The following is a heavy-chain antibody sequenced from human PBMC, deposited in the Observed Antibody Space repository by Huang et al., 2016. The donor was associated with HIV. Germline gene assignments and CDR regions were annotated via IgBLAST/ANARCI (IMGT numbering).Heavy chain of an antibody. J-gene: IGHJ6*02. V-gene: IGHV3-7*01. D-gene: IGHD2-8*01. Sequence: LVESGGGLVQPGGSLRLSCGGSTVTFTADWLTWVRQPQGQVLEWVASIRQDGSEKFYLDSVKGRFNISRDNGKKLLFLEMTSLQVDDTATYFCVTKASAMDVWGQGTTVIVSS. CDR2: IRQDGSEK. CDR3: VTKASAMDV. CDR1: TVTFTADW.